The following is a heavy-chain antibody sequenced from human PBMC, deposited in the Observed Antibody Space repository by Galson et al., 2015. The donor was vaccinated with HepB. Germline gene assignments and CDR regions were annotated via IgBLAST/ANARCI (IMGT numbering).Heavy chain of an antibody. CDR2: ISYDGSNK. J-gene: IGHJ4*02. Sequence: SLRLSCAASGFTFSSYGMHWVRQAPGKGLEWVAVISYDGSNKYYADSVKGRFTISRDNSKNTLYLQMNSLRAEDTAVYYCAKDYANNPNMYYDFWSGYSNSLDYWGQGTLVTVSS. V-gene: IGHV3-30*18. CDR3: AKDYANNPNMYYDFWSGYSNSLDY. D-gene: IGHD3-3*01. CDR1: GFTFSSYG.